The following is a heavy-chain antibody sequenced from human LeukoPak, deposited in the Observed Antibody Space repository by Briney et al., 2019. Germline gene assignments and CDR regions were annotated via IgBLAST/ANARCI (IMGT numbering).Heavy chain of an antibody. CDR2: ISYGGST. J-gene: IGHJ3*02. Sequence: SETLSLTCTVSGDSMRDYSWSWIRRAPGKGLEWIGSISYGGSTNYNPPLESRVAISVDTSQNRFSLNVMSLTAADTAVYYCARDWGIGTTKYNAFDMWGQGTMVTVSS. CDR3: ARDWGIGTTKYNAFDM. D-gene: IGHD3-16*01. CDR1: GDSMRDYS. V-gene: IGHV4-59*01.